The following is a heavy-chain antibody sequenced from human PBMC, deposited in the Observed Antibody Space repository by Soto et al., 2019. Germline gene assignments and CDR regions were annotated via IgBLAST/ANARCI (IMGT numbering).Heavy chain of an antibody. CDR2: ISYDGRKK. D-gene: IGHD6-13*01. CDR1: GFNFSSYA. J-gene: IGHJ4*02. Sequence: VQLVESGGGVVQPGRSLRLSCAASGFNFSSYAMHWVRQAPGKGLEWVAVISYDGRKKYYADSVKGRFTISRDNSKNTLYLEMNSLSADDTAVYYCAREGQPAAGTTPHDWGQGTLVTVSS. V-gene: IGHV3-30*04. CDR3: AREGQPAAGTTPHD.